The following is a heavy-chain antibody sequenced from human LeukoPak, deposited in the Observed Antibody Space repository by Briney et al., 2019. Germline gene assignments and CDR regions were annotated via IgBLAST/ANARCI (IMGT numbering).Heavy chain of an antibody. J-gene: IGHJ4*02. CDR3: ERDPSEYEWQRGWYRDF. CDR1: GFSFSSYE. Sequence: PGGSLRLSCADSGFSFSSYEMNWVRQAPGKGLEWISYISSSGSITFYADSGKGRFTISRDNARNSLYLQMNSLRAEDTAVYYCERDPSEYEWQRGWYRDFWGQGSQVTVSS. CDR2: ISSSGSIT. V-gene: IGHV3-48*03. D-gene: IGHD6-19*01.